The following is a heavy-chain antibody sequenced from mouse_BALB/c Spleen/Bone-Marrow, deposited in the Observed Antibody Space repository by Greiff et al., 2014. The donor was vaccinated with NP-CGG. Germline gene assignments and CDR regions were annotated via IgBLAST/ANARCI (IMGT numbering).Heavy chain of an antibody. CDR2: ISRDGGYT. Sequence: EVKLVESGGGLVKSGGSLKLSCAAFGFSFSNYGMPWVRQTPEKRLEWVGTISRDGGYTSYSDSVKGRFTISRHNAKNNLYLQLSSLRSEDTALYCCARHAYYDQTEVSFVYWGQGTLVTVSA. J-gene: IGHJ3*01. V-gene: IGHV5-9-2*01. D-gene: IGHD2-4*01. CDR1: GFSFSNYG. CDR3: ARHAYYDQTEVSFVY.